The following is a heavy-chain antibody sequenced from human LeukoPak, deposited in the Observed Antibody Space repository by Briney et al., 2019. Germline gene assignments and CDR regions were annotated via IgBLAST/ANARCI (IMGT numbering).Heavy chain of an antibody. Sequence: GGSLRLSCAASGFTFSSYEMNWVRQAPGKGLEWVSYNSLSGTTIYYADSVKGRFTISRDNAKNSLYLQMNSLRAEDTAVHYCARVYYYGSGSYIDPWGQGTLVTVSS. J-gene: IGHJ5*02. CDR2: NSLSGTTI. CDR1: GFTFSSYE. CDR3: ARVYYYGSGSYIDP. V-gene: IGHV3-48*03. D-gene: IGHD3-10*01.